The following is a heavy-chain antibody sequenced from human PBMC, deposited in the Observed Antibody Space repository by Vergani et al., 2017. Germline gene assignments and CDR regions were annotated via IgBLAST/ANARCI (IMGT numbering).Heavy chain of an antibody. CDR3: ARQKDYYMDV. CDR2: VDPEDGET. J-gene: IGHJ6*03. V-gene: IGHV1-69-2*01. Sequence: DVQLVQSGAEVKKPGTTVKISCKVSGYTLTDYWMHWVQQAPGKGLEWMGAVDPEDGETVYAEKFQARVTITADTSRDTVYLEVTSLKSDDTAVYYCARQKDYYMDVWGKGTTVTFS. CDR1: GYTLTDYW.